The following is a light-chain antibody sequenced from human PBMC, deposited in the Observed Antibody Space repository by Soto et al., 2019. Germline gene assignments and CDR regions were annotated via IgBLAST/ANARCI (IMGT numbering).Light chain of an antibody. J-gene: IGKJ5*01. CDR1: QNIRNL. CDR2: DAS. V-gene: IGKV1-5*01. CDR3: QQYNTYST. Sequence: DIQLTQSPSTVSAHVGDSVTITCRASQNIRNLLAWYQQKPGKAPKLLIYDASTLKTGVPSRFSGSGSGSEFTLTITGLQPDDFATYFCQQYNTYSTSCQGARLEIK.